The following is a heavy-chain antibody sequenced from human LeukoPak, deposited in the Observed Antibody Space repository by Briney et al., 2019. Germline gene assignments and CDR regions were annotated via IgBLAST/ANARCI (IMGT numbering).Heavy chain of an antibody. J-gene: IGHJ4*02. V-gene: IGHV3-23*01. CDR1: GFTFSSYA. CDR3: AKVARGYSGYEEDY. Sequence: PGGSLGLSCAASGFTFSSYAMSWVRQAPGKGLEWVSAISGSGGSTYYADSVKGRFTISRDNSKNTLYLQMNSLRAEDTAVYYCAKVARGYSGYEEDYWGQGTLVTVSS. D-gene: IGHD5-12*01. CDR2: ISGSGGST.